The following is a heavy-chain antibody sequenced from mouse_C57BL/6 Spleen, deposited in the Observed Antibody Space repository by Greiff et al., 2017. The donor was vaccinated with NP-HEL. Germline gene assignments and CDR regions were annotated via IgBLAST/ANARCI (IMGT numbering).Heavy chain of an antibody. CDR1: GYTFTDYY. CDR2: INPNNGGT. V-gene: IGHV1-26*01. CDR3: AREGAYYSNYDFDY. J-gene: IGHJ2*01. D-gene: IGHD2-5*01. Sequence: VQLQQSGPELVKPGASVKISCKASGYTFTDYYMNWVKQSHGKSLEWIGDINPNNGGTSYNQKFKGKATLTVDKSSSTAYMELRSLTSEDSAVYYCAREGAYYSNYDFDYWGQGTTLTVSS.